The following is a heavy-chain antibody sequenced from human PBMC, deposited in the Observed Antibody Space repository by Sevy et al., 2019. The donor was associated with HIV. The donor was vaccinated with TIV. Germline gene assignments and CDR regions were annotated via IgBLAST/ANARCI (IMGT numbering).Heavy chain of an antibody. D-gene: IGHD6-13*01. J-gene: IGHJ4*02. V-gene: IGHV3-21*01. CDR2: IGSSNSYI. Sequence: GGSLRLSCAASGLSFSSYSVSWVRQAPGKGLEWVAPIGSSNSYIYYADSVKGRFTISRDNAKNSLFLHMNTLRAEDTAVYYCARSYSSSWYILYYFEYWGQGTLVTVSS. CDR3: ARSYSSSWYILYYFEY. CDR1: GLSFSSYS.